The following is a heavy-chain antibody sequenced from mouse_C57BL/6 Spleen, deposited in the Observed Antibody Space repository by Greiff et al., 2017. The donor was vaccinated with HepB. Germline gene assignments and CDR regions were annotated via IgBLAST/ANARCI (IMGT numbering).Heavy chain of an antibody. Sequence: EVKLEESGGGLVQPGGSLSLSCAASGFTFTDYYMSWVRQPPGKALEWLGFIRNKANGYTTEYSASVKGRFTISRDNSQSILYLQMNALRAEDSATYYCARYNGWYFDVWGTGTTVTVSS. CDR2: IRNKANGYTT. D-gene: IGHD1-1*02. CDR1: GFTFTDYY. CDR3: ARYNGWYFDV. V-gene: IGHV7-3*01. J-gene: IGHJ1*03.